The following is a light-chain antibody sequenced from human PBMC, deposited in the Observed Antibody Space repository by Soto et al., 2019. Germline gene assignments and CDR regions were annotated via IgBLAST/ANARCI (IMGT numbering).Light chain of an antibody. J-gene: IGKJ4*01. CDR1: QSVSRS. CDR3: QQCDNWPPLT. Sequence: EIVLTQSPATLSLSPGVRATLSCRASQSVSRSLAWYQQKPGQAPRLLIFAASNRAAGVPARFSGSGSGTDFTLTISSLEPEDFAVYYCQQCDNWPPLTFGGGTKVEIK. V-gene: IGKV3-11*01. CDR2: AAS.